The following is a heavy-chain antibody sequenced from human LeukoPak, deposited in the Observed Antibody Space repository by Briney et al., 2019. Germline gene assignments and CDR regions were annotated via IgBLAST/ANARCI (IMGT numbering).Heavy chain of an antibody. CDR3: AKKSPYGRADY. Sequence: GGSPKLSCAASGFTFSDSAMSWVRRAPGKGLEWVSAVSGNGANTYYADSVKGRFTISRDNSKNTLYLQMNSLRAEDTAVYYCAKKSPYGRADYWGQGTLVTVSS. D-gene: IGHD1-14*01. CDR2: VSGNGANT. CDR1: GFTFSDSA. V-gene: IGHV3-23*01. J-gene: IGHJ4*02.